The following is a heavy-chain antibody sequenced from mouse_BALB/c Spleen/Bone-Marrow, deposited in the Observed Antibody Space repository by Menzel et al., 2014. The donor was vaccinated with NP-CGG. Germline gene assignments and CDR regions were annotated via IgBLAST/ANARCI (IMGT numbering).Heavy chain of an antibody. CDR1: GYTFTSYW. J-gene: IGHJ4*01. D-gene: IGHD1-1*01. CDR2: IYPGNSDI. V-gene: IGHV1-5*01. Sequence: VQLQQSGTVLARPGASVKMSCKASGYTFTSYWMHWVKQRPGQGLEWIGAIYPGNSDISYNQKFKGKAKLTAVTSTSTAYMELSSLTNEDSAVYYCTRYPHYYGSRNYYAMDYWGQGTSVTVSS. CDR3: TRYPHYYGSRNYYAMDY.